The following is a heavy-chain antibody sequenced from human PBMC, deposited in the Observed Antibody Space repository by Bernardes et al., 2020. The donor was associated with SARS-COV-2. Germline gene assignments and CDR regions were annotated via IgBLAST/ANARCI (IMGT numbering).Heavy chain of an antibody. CDR1: GFTFTSYG. CDR2: MWFDGSKE. Sequence: GGSLRLSCAASGFTFTSYGMHWVRQAPGKGLEWVALMWFDGSKENYADSVKGRFTISRDNSKSTLYLQMNSLRVADTAIYYCARDLNYYDSSGYYSLDYYSAMDVWGQGTTVTVSS. V-gene: IGHV3-33*01. J-gene: IGHJ6*02. D-gene: IGHD3-22*01. CDR3: ARDLNYYDSSGYYSLDYYSAMDV.